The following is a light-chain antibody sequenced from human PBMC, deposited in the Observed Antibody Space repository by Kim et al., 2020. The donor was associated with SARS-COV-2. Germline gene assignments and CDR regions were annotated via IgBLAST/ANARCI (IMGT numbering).Light chain of an antibody. V-gene: IGKV1-9*01. CDR1: QGINNY. Sequence: AAVGDRVTITYRASQGINNYLAWYQQKSGRAPKLLIYAASILESGVPSRFSGRGSGTDFTLTINSLQPEEFATYYCQQLNSYPLIFGGGTKVDIK. J-gene: IGKJ4*01. CDR2: AAS. CDR3: QQLNSYPLI.